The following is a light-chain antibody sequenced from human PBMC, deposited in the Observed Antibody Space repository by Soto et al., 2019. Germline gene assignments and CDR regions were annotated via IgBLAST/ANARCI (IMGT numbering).Light chain of an antibody. CDR3: QQRSHWPPNT. V-gene: IGKV3-11*01. J-gene: IGKJ2*01. CDR2: DAS. Sequence: EIVLTQSPATLSLSPGERATLSCRASQSVNSYLAWYQQKPGQAPRLLIYDASNRATGIPARFSGSGSGTDFTLTISSLEPEDFAVYSCQQRSHWPPNTFGQGTKLEIK. CDR1: QSVNSY.